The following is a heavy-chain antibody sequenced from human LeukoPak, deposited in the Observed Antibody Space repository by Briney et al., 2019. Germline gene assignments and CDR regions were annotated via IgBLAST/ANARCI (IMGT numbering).Heavy chain of an antibody. CDR3: ASGGSSGYYSLEWYFDL. CDR1: GFTVSSNY. Sequence: PGGSLRLSCAASGFTVSSNYMSWVRQAPGKGLEWVSVIYSGGSTYYADSVKGRFTISRDNSKNTLYLQMNSLRAEGTAVYYCASGGSSGYYSLEWYFDLWGRGTLVTVSS. J-gene: IGHJ2*01. V-gene: IGHV3-66*01. D-gene: IGHD3-22*01. CDR2: IYSGGST.